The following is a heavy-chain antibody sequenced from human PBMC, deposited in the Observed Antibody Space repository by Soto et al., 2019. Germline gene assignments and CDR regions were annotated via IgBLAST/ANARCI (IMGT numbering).Heavy chain of an antibody. CDR1: GGSISSSNW. J-gene: IGHJ4*02. CDR3: ARASSMVRGVIISRLFHY. V-gene: IGHV4-4*02. Sequence: PSETLSLTCAVSGGSISSSNWWSWVRQPPGKGLEWIGEIYHSGSTNYNPSLKSRVTISVDKSKNQFSLKLSSVTAADTAVYYCARASSMVRGVIISRLFHYWGQGTLVTVSS. CDR2: IYHSGST. D-gene: IGHD3-10*01.